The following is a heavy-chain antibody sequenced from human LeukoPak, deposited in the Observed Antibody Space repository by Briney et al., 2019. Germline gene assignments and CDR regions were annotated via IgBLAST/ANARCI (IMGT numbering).Heavy chain of an antibody. J-gene: IGHJ4*02. CDR1: GFTFSNYG. CDR2: INIDGSIT. CDR3: ARTEYSTSSLGF. Sequence: PGGSLRLSCAASGFTFSNYGMHWVRQAPGKGLVWVSRINIDGSITNYADSVKGRFTVSRDNAKNTLYLQMNSLGAEDTAVYYCARTEYSTSSLGFWGQGTLVTVSS. V-gene: IGHV3-74*01. D-gene: IGHD6-6*01.